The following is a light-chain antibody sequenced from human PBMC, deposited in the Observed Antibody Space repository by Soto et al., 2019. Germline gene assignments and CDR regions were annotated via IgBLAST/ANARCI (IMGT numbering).Light chain of an antibody. CDR1: QSISGW. V-gene: IGKV1-5*01. CDR3: QQYNSYSLT. Sequence: DIQMTQSPSTLSASVGDRVTITCRARQSISGWLAWYQQKAGKAPRLLIYDVSSLENGVPSRFSGSGSETEFTLTISTLQPDDFATYYCQQYNSYSLTFGQGTKLDIK. CDR2: DVS. J-gene: IGKJ2*01.